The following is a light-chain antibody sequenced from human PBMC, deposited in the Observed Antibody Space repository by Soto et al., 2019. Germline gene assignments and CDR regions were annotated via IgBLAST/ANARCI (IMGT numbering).Light chain of an antibody. J-gene: IGKJ2*03. CDR1: QSIASY. CDR3: QESYTTPVG. V-gene: IGKV1-39*01. CDR2: AAS. Sequence: DIQMTQSPSSLSASVGDRVTITCRASQSIASYLNWYQQKPGKAPKLLIYAASSLQSGVPSRFSGSGSGTDFTLTINSLQPEDFATYYCQESYTTPVGFGQGTKVEIK.